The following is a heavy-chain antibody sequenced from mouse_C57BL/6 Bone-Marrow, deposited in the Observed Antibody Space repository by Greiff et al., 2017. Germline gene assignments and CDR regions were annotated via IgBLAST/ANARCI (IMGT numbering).Heavy chain of an antibody. D-gene: IGHD1-1*01. CDR1: GYSITSGYY. J-gene: IGHJ1*03. CDR2: ISYDGSN. Sequence: ESGPGLVKPSQSLSLTCSVTGYSITSGYYWNWIRQFPGNKLEWMGYISYDGSNNYNPSLKNRISITRDTCKNQFFLKLNSVTTEDTSTYYCAREELRSWYFDVWGTGTTVTVSS. V-gene: IGHV3-6*01. CDR3: AREELRSWYFDV.